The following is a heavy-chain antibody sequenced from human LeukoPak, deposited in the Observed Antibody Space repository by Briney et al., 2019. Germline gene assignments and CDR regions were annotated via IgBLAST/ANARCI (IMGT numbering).Heavy chain of an antibody. D-gene: IGHD1-26*01. Sequence: ASVKVSCKASGYTFTGYYMHWVRQAPGQGLEWMGWINPNSGGTNYAQKFQGRVTMTRDTSISTAYMELSRLRSEDTAMYYCARDSILGATGDAFDIWGQGTMVTVSS. CDR2: INPNSGGT. V-gene: IGHV1-2*02. CDR1: GYTFTGYY. CDR3: ARDSILGATGDAFDI. J-gene: IGHJ3*02.